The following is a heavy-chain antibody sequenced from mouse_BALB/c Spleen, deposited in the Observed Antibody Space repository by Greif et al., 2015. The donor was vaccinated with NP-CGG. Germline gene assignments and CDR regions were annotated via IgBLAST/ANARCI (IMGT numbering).Heavy chain of an antibody. J-gene: IGHJ3*01. Sequence: VQMQQSGAELVKPGASVKLSCKASGYTFTSYDINWVRQRPEQGLEWIGWIFPGDGSTKYNEKFKGKATLTTDKSSSTAYMQLSRLTSEVSAVYFCARGGAYYGNPFAYWGQGTLVTVSA. V-gene: IGHV1S56*01. CDR1: GYTFTSYD. D-gene: IGHD2-10*01. CDR3: ARGGAYYGNPFAY. CDR2: IFPGDGST.